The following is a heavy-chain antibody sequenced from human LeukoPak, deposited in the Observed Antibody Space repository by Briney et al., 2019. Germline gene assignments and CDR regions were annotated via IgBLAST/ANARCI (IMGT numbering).Heavy chain of an antibody. V-gene: IGHV3-21*01. CDR1: GFTFRIYS. Sequence: GGSLRLSCVASGFTFRIYSMEWVRQAPGKGLEWVSSISSTSRHIHYVDSVQGRFTISRDNTKNSLYLQMNSLRAEDTAVYYCARDVYGGNSADYFDNWGQGTLVTVSS. CDR2: ISSTSRHI. CDR3: ARDVYGGNSADYFDN. D-gene: IGHD4-23*01. J-gene: IGHJ4*02.